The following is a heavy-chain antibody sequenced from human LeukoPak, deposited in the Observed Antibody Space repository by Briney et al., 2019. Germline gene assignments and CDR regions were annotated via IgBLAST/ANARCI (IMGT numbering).Heavy chain of an antibody. D-gene: IGHD6-6*01. Sequence: PGGSLRLSCTASGFTFSSYAMSWVRQAPGKGLEWVSAISGSGGSTYYADSVKGRFTISRDNSKNTLYLQMNSLRAEDTAVYYCAKTPRMRGSSSAFYWYFDLWGRGTLVTVSS. CDR1: GFTFSSYA. J-gene: IGHJ2*01. V-gene: IGHV3-23*01. CDR2: ISGSGGST. CDR3: AKTPRMRGSSSAFYWYFDL.